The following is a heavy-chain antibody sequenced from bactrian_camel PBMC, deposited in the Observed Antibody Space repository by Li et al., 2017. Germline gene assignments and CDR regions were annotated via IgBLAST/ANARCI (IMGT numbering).Heavy chain of an antibody. CDR1: GYTYSSIC. Sequence: HVQLVESGGGSVQPGGSLRLSCAASGYTYSSICMAWFRQAPGKEREWVGSLDSDGRINYADSVKGRFTISRDNAKNTLYLQLNSLKTEDTAMYYCAKGYATYVSAADYWGQGTQVTVS. CDR2: LDSDGRI. D-gene: IGHD4*01. V-gene: IGHV3S1*01. CDR3: AKGYATYVSAADY. J-gene: IGHJ4*01.